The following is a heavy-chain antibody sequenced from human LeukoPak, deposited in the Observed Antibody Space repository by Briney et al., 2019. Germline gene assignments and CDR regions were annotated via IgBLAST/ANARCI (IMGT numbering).Heavy chain of an antibody. CDR2: IYYSGST. CDR1: GGSISSYY. D-gene: IGHD4-17*01. J-gene: IGHJ4*02. V-gene: IGHV4-59*08. Sequence: SETLSLTCTVSGGSISSYYWSWIRQPPGKGLEWIGYIYYSGSTNYNPSLKSRLTISVDASKNQFSLKLSSVTATDPAVYYCASLTTVTQGYFDSWGQGTLVTVSS. CDR3: ASLTTVTQGYFDS.